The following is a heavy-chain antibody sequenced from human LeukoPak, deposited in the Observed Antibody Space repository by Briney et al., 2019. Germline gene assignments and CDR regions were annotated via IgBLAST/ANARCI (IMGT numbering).Heavy chain of an antibody. V-gene: IGHV1-46*01. D-gene: IGHD3-9*01. Sequence: APVKVSCKASGYTFTSYYMHWVRQAPGQGLEWMGIINPSGGSTSYAQKFQGRVTMTRDMSTSTIYMELSSLRSEDTAVYYCARSLLSGFSYFVYWGQGTLVTVSS. J-gene: IGHJ4*02. CDR2: INPSGGST. CDR3: ARSLLSGFSYFVY. CDR1: GYTFTSYY.